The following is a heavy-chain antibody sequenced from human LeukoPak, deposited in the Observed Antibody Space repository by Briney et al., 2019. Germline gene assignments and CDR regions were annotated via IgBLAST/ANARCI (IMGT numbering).Heavy chain of an antibody. CDR3: ARLLRWAFDY. J-gene: IGHJ4*02. CDR1: VGSISSSSYY. CDR2: IYYSGSP. V-gene: IGHV4-39*02. D-gene: IGHD4-23*01. Sequence: PSETLSLTCTLSVGSISSSSYYCGWVRQSPGRGLEWIGWIYYSGSPYYNPSLKSRVTISVDTSKNHFSLKLSSVTAADTAVYYCARLLRWAFDYWGQGTLVTVSS.